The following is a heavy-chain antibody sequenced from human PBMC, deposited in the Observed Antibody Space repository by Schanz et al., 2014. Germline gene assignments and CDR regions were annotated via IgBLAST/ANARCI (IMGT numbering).Heavy chain of an antibody. J-gene: IGHJ4*02. Sequence: QGQLVQSGAEVKKPGASVKVSCKASGYTFTSYGITWVRQAPGQGLEWMGWMNPTTGNRGYAQNFQGRVTMTRATSLKTAYMEMTDLKFEDAGLYSCAIRYGDRPLWGQGTLIAVSS. CDR3: AIRYGDRPL. CDR1: GYTFTSYG. CDR2: MNPTTGNR. D-gene: IGHD4-17*01. V-gene: IGHV1-8*02.